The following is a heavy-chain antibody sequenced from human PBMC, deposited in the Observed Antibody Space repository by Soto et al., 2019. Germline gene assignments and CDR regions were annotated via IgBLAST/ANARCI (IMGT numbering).Heavy chain of an antibody. D-gene: IGHD6-19*01. CDR3: ARAAPGIAVAGTRGAEYFQH. J-gene: IGHJ1*01. CDR2: ISAYNGKT. V-gene: IGHV1-18*01. Sequence: QVQLVQSGAEVKKPGASVKVSCKASGYTFTSYGISWVRQAPGQGLEWMGWISAYNGKTNYAQKLQGRVTMTTDTSTSTAYMERRSRRSDDTAVYYCARAAPGIAVAGTRGAEYFQHWGQGTLVTVSS. CDR1: GYTFTSYG.